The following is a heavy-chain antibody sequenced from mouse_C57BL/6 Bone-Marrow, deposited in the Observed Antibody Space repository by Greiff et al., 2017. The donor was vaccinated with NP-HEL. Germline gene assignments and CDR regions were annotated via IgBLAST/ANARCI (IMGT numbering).Heavy chain of an antibody. D-gene: IGHD2-4*01. V-gene: IGHV1-64*01. CDR2: IHPNSGST. CDR3: ARYYDYDETWFAY. J-gene: IGHJ3*01. CDR1: GYTFTSYW. Sequence: QVQLQQPGAELVKPGASVKLSCKASGYTFTSYWMQWVKQRPGQGLEWIGMIHPNSGSTNYNEKFKSKATLTVDKSSSTAYMQLSSLTSEDSAVYYCARYYDYDETWFAYWGQGTLVTVSA.